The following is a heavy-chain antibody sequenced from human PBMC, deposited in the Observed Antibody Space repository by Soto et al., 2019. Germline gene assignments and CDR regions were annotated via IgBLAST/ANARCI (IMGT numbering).Heavy chain of an antibody. CDR3: ARGPF. CDR2: INQYGSQS. V-gene: IGHV3-7*01. CDR1: GFTFSDSW. J-gene: IGHJ4*02. Sequence: PGGSLRLSCAASGFTFSDSWMSWVRQAPGTGLEWVANINQYGSQSYYVDSVRGRFTISRDNAKNSLYLQMNSLGVEDTAVYFCARGPFWGQGILVTVSS.